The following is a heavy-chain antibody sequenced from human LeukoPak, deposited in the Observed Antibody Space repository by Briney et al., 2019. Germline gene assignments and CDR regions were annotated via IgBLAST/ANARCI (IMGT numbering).Heavy chain of an antibody. D-gene: IGHD4-17*01. CDR1: GFTLSSYA. CDR2: ISSSGSYT. J-gene: IGHJ6*02. Sequence: GGSLRLSCAASGFTLSSYALSWVRQASGKGLEWVSSISSSGSYTFYADSVKGRFTISRGEPKNTLYLQMNSLRVEDTATYFCAERSHGDHYYGMDVWGQGTTVTVSS. CDR3: AERSHGDHYYGMDV. V-gene: IGHV3-23*01.